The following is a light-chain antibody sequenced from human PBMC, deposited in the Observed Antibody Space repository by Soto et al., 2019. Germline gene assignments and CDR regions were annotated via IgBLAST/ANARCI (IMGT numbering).Light chain of an antibody. J-gene: IGKJ5*01. CDR3: QQRSNWPIT. Sequence: EIVLTQSPATLSLSPCERATLSCRASQSVSSYLAWYQQKPGQAPRLLIYDASSRATGIPARFSGSGSGTDFTLTISSLEPEDFAVYYCQQRSNWPITFGQGTRLEI. CDR1: QSVSSY. V-gene: IGKV3-11*01. CDR2: DAS.